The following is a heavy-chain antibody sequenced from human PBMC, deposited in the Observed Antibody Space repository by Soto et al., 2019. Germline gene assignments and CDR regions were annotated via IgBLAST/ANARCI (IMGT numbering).Heavy chain of an antibody. CDR1: GYTFTSYG. CDR3: TRDSASDRTFDY. CDR2: IKPSGGST. V-gene: IGHV1-46*01. J-gene: IGHJ4*02. Sequence: ASVKVSCKASGYTFTSYGISWVRQAPGQRLEWMGIIKPSGGSTTYAQNFQGRVTMTRDTSTSTVYMELSSLRSEDTAIYYCTRDSASDRTFDYWGQGTLVTVS.